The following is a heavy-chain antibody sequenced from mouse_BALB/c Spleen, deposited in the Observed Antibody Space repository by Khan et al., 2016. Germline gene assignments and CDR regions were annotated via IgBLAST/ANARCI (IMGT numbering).Heavy chain of an antibody. CDR1: GYIFTSYY. CDR3: ARDYGSSPDY. CDR2: IYPGDGST. V-gene: IGHV1S56*01. D-gene: IGHD1-1*01. Sequence: QVRLQQSGPELVKPGTSVKMSCKASGYIFTSYYIQWVKQRPGQGLEWIGWIYPGDGSTNYNEKFKGKTTLTADKSSTTAYMLLSSLTSEDSVIYFCARDYGSSPDYWGQGTTLTVSS. J-gene: IGHJ2*01.